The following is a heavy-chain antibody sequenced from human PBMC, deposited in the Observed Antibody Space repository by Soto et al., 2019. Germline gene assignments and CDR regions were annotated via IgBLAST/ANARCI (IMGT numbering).Heavy chain of an antibody. CDR3: ARDNWNTV. CDR1: GFTFSNYW. J-gene: IGHJ3*01. Sequence: EVQLVASGGGLVQTGGSLRLSCAASGFTFSNYWMHWVRQVPGKGLVWVSRVNGDGSSTFYADSVKGRFTISRDNAENTVFLQMNSLRAEDTAVYYCARDNWNTVWGQGTMVTVSS. CDR2: VNGDGSST. V-gene: IGHV3-74*01. D-gene: IGHD1-20*01.